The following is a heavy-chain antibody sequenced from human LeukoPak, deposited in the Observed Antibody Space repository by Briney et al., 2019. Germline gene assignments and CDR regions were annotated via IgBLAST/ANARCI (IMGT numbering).Heavy chain of an antibody. Sequence: GGSLRLSCAASGFTFSGYAMNWVRQAPGKGLEWVSSISTSSSYIYYADSVKGRFTISRDNATNTLYLQINSLRAEDTAVYYCARSTSHYYYYYMDVWGKGTTVTISS. CDR2: ISTSSSYI. CDR1: GFTFSGYA. V-gene: IGHV3-21*01. J-gene: IGHJ6*03. CDR3: ARSTSHYYYYYMDV.